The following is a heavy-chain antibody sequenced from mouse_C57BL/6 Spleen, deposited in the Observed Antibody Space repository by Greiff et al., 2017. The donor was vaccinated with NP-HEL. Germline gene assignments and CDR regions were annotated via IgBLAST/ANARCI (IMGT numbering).Heavy chain of an antibody. V-gene: IGHV6-3*01. CDR3: TGKEGGYYAWFAY. J-gene: IGHJ3*01. D-gene: IGHD2-3*01. CDR1: GFTFSNYW. Sequence: EVKLQESGGGLVQPGGSMKLSCVASGFTFSNYWMNWVRQSPEKGLEWVAQIRLKSDNYATHYAESVKGRFTISRDDSKSSVYLQMNNLRAEDTGIYYCTGKEGGYYAWFAYWGQGTLVTVSA. CDR2: IRLKSDNYAT.